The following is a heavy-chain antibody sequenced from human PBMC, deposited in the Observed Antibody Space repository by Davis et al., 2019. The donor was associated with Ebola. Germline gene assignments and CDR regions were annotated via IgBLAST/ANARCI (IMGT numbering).Heavy chain of an antibody. Sequence: ASVKVSCKASGYTFSSYDINWVRQATGQGLEWMGWINPNSGGTNYAQKFQGRVTMTRDTSISTAYMELSRLRSDDTAVYYCARDPKGDYYGSGSYYNDYWGQGTLVTVS. CDR2: INPNSGGT. V-gene: IGHV1-2*02. J-gene: IGHJ4*02. CDR1: GYTFSSYD. CDR3: ARDPKGDYYGSGSYYNDY. D-gene: IGHD3-10*01.